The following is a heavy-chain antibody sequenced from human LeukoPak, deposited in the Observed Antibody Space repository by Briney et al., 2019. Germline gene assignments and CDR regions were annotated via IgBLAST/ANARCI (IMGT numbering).Heavy chain of an antibody. CDR2: INHSGST. J-gene: IGHJ4*02. V-gene: IGHV4-34*01. Sequence: PSETLSLTCAVYGGSFSGYYWSWIRQPPGKGLEWIGEINHSGSTNYNPSLKSRVTISVDTSKNQFSLKLSSVTAADTAVYYCARLTGYSSSWTYFDYWGQGTLVTVSS. CDR1: GGSFSGYY. CDR3: ARLTGYSSSWTYFDY. D-gene: IGHD6-13*01.